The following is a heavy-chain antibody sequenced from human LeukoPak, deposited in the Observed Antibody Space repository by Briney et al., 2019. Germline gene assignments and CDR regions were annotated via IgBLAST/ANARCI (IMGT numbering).Heavy chain of an antibody. CDR1: GYIFTNYW. CDR3: ARRATSQEWFDP. V-gene: IGHV5-51*01. CDR2: IYPGDSDT. Sequence: GESLKISCKGSGYIFTNYWIGWVRPMPGKGLEWMGTIYPGDSDTRYSPSFRGQVTISADKSIDTVYLQWSSLKASDTAMYYCARRATSQEWFDPWGQGTLVTVSS. J-gene: IGHJ5*02.